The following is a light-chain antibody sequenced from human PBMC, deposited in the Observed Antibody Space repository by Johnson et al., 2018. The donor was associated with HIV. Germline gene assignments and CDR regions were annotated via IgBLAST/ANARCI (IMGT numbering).Light chain of an antibody. Sequence: QSVLTQPPSVSAAPGQKVTISCSGSTSNIGNNYVSWYQQLPGKAPKLLIYDNNKRPSGISDRFSGSKSGTSATLGITGLQTGDEADYYCGTWDSSLSYNYVFGTGTKVTVL. CDR3: GTWDSSLSYNYV. V-gene: IGLV1-51*01. CDR2: DNN. CDR1: TSNIGNNY. J-gene: IGLJ1*01.